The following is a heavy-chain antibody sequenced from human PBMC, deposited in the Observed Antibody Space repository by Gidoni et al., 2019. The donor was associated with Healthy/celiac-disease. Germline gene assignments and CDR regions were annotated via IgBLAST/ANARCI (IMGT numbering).Heavy chain of an antibody. CDR2: IIPILGIA. CDR3: AIALVPYYYDSSGYYYEYFQH. Sequence: QVQLVQSGAEVKKPGSSVKVSCKASGGTFSSYTISWVRQAPGHGLEWMGRIIPILGIANYAQKFQGRVTITADKSTSTAYMELSSLRSEDTAVYYCAIALVPYYYDSSGYYYEYFQHWGQGTLVTVSS. D-gene: IGHD3-22*01. CDR1: GGTFSSYT. V-gene: IGHV1-69*02. J-gene: IGHJ1*01.